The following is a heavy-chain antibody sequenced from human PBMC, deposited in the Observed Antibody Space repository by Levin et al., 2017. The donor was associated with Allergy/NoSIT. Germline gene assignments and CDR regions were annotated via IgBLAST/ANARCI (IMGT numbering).Heavy chain of an antibody. CDR3: AKDLGVVIILNYFDY. V-gene: IGHV3-23*01. Sequence: GESLKISCAASGFTFSSYAMSWVRQAPGKGLEWVSAISGSGGSTYYADSVKGRFTISRDNSKNTLYLQMNSLRAEDTAVYYCAKDLGVVIILNYFDYWGQGTLVTVSS. CDR1: GFTFSSYA. D-gene: IGHD3-3*01. J-gene: IGHJ4*02. CDR2: ISGSGGST.